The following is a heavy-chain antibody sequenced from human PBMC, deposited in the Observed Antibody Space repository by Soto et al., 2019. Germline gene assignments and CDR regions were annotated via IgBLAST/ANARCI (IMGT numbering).Heavy chain of an antibody. CDR2: IIPIFGTA. CDR3: ASSRAKQLVHWFDP. V-gene: IGHV1-69*13. J-gene: IGHJ5*02. CDR1: GGTXISYA. D-gene: IGHD6-6*01. Sequence: SXKVSFKASGGTXISYAISWVRQAPGQGLEWMGGIIPIFGTANYAQKFQGRVTITADESTSTAYMELSSLRSEDTAVYYCASSRAKQLVHWFDPWGQGTLGTVSS.